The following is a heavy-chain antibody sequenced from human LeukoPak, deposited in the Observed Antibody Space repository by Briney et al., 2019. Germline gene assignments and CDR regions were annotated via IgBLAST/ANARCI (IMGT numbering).Heavy chain of an antibody. V-gene: IGHV3-23*01. Sequence: GGSLRLSCAASGFTFSSYAMSWVRQAPGKGLEWVSAISGSGGSTYYADSVKGRFTISRDNSKNTLYLQMNSRRAEDTAVYYCAKRKQQLDLSFDYWGQGTLVTVSS. D-gene: IGHD6-13*01. CDR1: GFTFSSYA. J-gene: IGHJ4*02. CDR2: ISGSGGST. CDR3: AKRKQQLDLSFDY.